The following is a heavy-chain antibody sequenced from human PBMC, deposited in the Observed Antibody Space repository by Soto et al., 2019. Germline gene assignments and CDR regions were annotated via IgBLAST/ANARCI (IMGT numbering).Heavy chain of an antibody. J-gene: IGHJ6*02. V-gene: IGHV4-34*01. CDR1: GGSFSGYY. CDR3: ARTTWGFHCYDRNQYEMDV. CDR2: INHSGST. D-gene: IGHD3-22*01. Sequence: AETLSLPCAVYGGSFSGYYCSWIGQPPGKGLEWIGEINHSGSTNYNPSLKSRVTISVDTSKNQFSLKLTSVTAADTAVYYCARTTWGFHCYDRNQYEMDVWGQGTTVTVSS.